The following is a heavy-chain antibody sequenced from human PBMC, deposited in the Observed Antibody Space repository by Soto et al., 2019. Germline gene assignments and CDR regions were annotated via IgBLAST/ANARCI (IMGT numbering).Heavy chain of an antibody. CDR1: GYTFTSYA. Sequence: QVQLVQSGAEVKKPGASVKVSCKASGYTFTSYAMHWVRQAPGQRLAWMGWIKAGNGNTKYSQKFQGRVTITRDTSASTAYMERSRLRSEDTAVYYCAIDWFTLRAAANFWGQGTLVTISS. J-gene: IGHJ4*02. CDR2: IKAGNGNT. D-gene: IGHD6-13*01. CDR3: AIDWFTLRAAANF. V-gene: IGHV1-3*01.